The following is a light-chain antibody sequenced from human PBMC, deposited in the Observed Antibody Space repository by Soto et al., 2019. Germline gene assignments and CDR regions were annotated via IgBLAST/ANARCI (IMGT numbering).Light chain of an antibody. CDR2: KDS. V-gene: IGLV3-27*01. J-gene: IGLJ2*01. CDR1: VLAKKY. CDR3: YSAADNKLL. Sequence: SYELTQPSSVSVSPGQTARITCSGDVLAKKYARWFQQKPGQAPVLVIYKDSERPSGIPERFSGSSSGTTVTLTISGAQVEDEADYYCYSAADNKLLFGGGTKLTVL.